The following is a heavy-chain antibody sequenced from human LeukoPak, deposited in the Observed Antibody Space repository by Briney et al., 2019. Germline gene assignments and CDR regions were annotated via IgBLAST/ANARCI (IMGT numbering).Heavy chain of an antibody. CDR3: ATAGNYRFDY. CDR1: GFTFSNYW. J-gene: IGHJ4*02. CDR2: INPDGSTI. V-gene: IGHV3-74*01. D-gene: IGHD1-7*01. Sequence: GGSLRLSCAASGFTFSNYWVHWVRQAPGKGPVRVSRINPDGSTINYADSVKGRFTISRDNAKNTLYLQMNSLRAEDTAVYYCATAGNYRFDYWGQGTLVTVSS.